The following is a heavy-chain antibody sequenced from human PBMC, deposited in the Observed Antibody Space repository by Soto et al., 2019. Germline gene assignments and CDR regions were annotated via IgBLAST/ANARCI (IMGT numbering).Heavy chain of an antibody. CDR1: GGSFSGYY. CDR2: INHSGST. Sequence: QVQLQQWGAGLLKPSETLSPTCAVYGGSFSGYYWSWIRQPPGKGLEWIGEINHSGSTNYNPSLKSRVTISVDTSKNQFSLKLSSVTAADTAVYYCARVPKKYYYDSSGLYYFDYWGQGTLVTVSS. J-gene: IGHJ4*02. V-gene: IGHV4-34*01. CDR3: ARVPKKYYYDSSGLYYFDY. D-gene: IGHD3-22*01.